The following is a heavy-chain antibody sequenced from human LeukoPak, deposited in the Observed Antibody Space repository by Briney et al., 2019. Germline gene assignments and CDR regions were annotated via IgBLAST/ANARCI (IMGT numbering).Heavy chain of an antibody. Sequence: ASVKVSCKASGYTFTSYYMHWVRQAPGQGLEWMGRINPNSGGTNYAQKFQGRVTMTRDTSISTAYVELSRLRSDDTAVYYCARYVGGKGNRYYFDYWGQGTLVTVSS. V-gene: IGHV1-2*06. CDR1: GYTFTSYY. CDR3: ARYVGGKGNRYYFDY. CDR2: INPNSGGT. J-gene: IGHJ4*02. D-gene: IGHD1-26*01.